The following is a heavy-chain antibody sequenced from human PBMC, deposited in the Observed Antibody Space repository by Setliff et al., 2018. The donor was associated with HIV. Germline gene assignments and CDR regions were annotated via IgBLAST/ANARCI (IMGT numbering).Heavy chain of an antibody. V-gene: IGHV1-69*05. CDR2: IIPISGTV. Sequence: VASVKVSCKASGGTFSSYAISWVRQAPGQGLEWMGGIIPISGTVNYAQKFWGRVTITTHESTSTAYMELSSLRSEDTAVYYCARDFGGYCSSMSCPGLFDPWGQGTLVTVLL. CDR3: ARDFGGYCSSMSCPGLFDP. J-gene: IGHJ5*02. CDR1: GGTFSSYA. D-gene: IGHD2-2*01.